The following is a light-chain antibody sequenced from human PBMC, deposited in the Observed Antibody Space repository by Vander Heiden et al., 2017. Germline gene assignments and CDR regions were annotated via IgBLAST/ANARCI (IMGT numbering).Light chain of an antibody. CDR3: HQRSNWPLT. CDR1: QSVRSY. CDR2: DAS. V-gene: IGKV3-11*01. J-gene: IGKJ4*01. Sequence: LSCRASQSVRSYLAWYQHKPGQASKLVIYDASNRATGIPARFSGSGSGTDFTLTISSLEPEDFAVYYCHQRSNWPLTFGGGTKVEIK.